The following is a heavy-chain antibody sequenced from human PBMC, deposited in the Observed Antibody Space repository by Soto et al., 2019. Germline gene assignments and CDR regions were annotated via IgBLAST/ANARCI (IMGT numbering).Heavy chain of an antibody. J-gene: IGHJ6*03. CDR2: ISGSGGST. V-gene: IGHV3-23*01. CDR3: AKDGNGDSNYYYYYSMDV. CDR1: GFTFSSYA. Sequence: EVQLLESGGGLVQPGGSLRLSCAASGFTFSSYAMSWVRQAPGKGLEWASAISGSGGSTYYAASVKGRFTISRDNSKNTLYMQMNSLRAEDTAVYYCAKDGNGDSNYYYYYSMDVWGKGTTVTVSS. D-gene: IGHD4-17*01.